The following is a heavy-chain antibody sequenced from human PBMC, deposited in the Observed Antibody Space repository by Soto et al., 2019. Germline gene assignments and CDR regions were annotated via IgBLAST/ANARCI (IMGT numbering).Heavy chain of an antibody. J-gene: IGHJ6*03. CDR1: GYNFTKFW. Sequence: PGESLKISCKGSGYNFTKFWIGWVRQMPGKELKYMGVIYPGDSDTRYSPSFQGQVTISADKSISTAYLQWSSLKASDTAMYYCVRNAVWWSSSVSHYYYYMDVWGKGATVTVSS. CDR3: VRNAVWWSSSVSHYYYYMDV. D-gene: IGHD6-6*01. V-gene: IGHV5-51*01. CDR2: IYPGDSDT.